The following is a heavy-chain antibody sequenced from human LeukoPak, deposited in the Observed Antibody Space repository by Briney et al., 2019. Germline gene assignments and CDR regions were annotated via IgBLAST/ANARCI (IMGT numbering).Heavy chain of an antibody. CDR1: GLTVSGSY. D-gene: IGHD2-2*01. Sequence: GGSLRLSCVASGLTVSGSYMAWVRQPPGKGLEWVSVIYTGGSTYHADSVKDRFTISRDNSKNTVFLQIISLTAEDTAVYYCAKDRGSRYEGPPAAHIRWGQGTLVTVSS. V-gene: IGHV3-66*01. CDR2: IYTGGST. J-gene: IGHJ4*02. CDR3: AKDRGSRYEGPPAAHIR.